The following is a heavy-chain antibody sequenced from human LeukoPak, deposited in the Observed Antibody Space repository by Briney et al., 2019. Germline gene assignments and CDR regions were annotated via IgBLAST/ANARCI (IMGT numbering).Heavy chain of an antibody. D-gene: IGHD3-9*01. J-gene: IGHJ4*02. CDR1: GGSISSYY. CDR3: ARMYDILTGYFDY. CDR2: IYYSGST. V-gene: IGHV4-59*01. Sequence: PSETLSLTCTVSGGSISSYYWSWIRQPPGKGLEWIGYIYYSGSTNYNPSLKSRVTISVDTSKNQFSLKLSSVTAADTAVYYCARMYDILTGYFDYWGQGTLVTVSS.